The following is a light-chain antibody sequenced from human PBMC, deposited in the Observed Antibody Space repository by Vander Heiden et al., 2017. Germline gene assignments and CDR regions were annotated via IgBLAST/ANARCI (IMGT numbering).Light chain of an antibody. V-gene: IGLV1-44*01. CDR1: RSNIGSNT. J-gene: IGLJ2*01. Sequence: QSVLTQPPSTSGPPGQRVTISCSGSRSNIGSNTLNWYQQLPGTAPKLLIYSSDQRPSGVPDRFSGSKSGTSAALAISGLQSEDEAHYYCAAWDDSLNGVVFGGGTKLTVL. CDR3: AAWDDSLNGVV. CDR2: SSD.